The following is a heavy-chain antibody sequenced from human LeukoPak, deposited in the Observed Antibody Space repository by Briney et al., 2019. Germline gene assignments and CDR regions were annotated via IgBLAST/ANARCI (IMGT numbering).Heavy chain of an antibody. CDR3: ARHLGTDSSGSYSRYYYYYMDV. D-gene: IGHD3-10*01. J-gene: IGHJ6*03. CDR1: GYSFTSYW. CDR2: IYPGDSDT. V-gene: IGHV5-51*01. Sequence: GESLKISCKGSGYSFTSYWIGWVRQMPGKGLEWMGIIYPGDSDTRYSPTFQGQVTISADKSISTAYLQWSSLKASDTAMYYCARHLGTDSSGSYSRYYYYYMDVWGKGTTVTVSS.